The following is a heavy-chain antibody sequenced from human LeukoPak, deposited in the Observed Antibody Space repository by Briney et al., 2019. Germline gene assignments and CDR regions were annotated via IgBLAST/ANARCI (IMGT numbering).Heavy chain of an antibody. CDR1: GGSFSGYY. CDR3: ARGSGYSYYYYYYGMDV. V-gene: IGHV4-34*01. Sequence: SETLSLTCAVYGGSFSGYYWSWIRQPPGKGLEWIGEINHSGSTNYNPSLKSRVTISVDTSKNQFSLKLSSVTAADTAVYYCARGSGYSYYYYYYGMDVWGQGTMVTVSS. CDR2: INHSGST. J-gene: IGHJ6*02. D-gene: IGHD5-18*01.